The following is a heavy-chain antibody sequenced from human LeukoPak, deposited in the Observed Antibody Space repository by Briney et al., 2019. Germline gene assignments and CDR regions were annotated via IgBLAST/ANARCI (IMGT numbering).Heavy chain of an antibody. D-gene: IGHD6-19*01. CDR1: GFIVRNNY. CDR3: ARDAVAGVMSHV. J-gene: IGHJ3*01. Sequence: PGGSLRLSCAASGFIVRNNYMSWVRQAPGKGLEWVSVIYSGDITYYADSVKGRFTISRDNSENTLHLQMNNLRAEDTAVYYCARDAVAGVMSHVWGQGTMVTVSS. CDR2: IYSGDIT. V-gene: IGHV3-66*01.